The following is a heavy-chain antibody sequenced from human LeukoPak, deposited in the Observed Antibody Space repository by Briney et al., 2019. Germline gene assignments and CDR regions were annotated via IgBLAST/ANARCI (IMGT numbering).Heavy chain of an antibody. J-gene: IGHJ4*02. CDR2: INHSGST. CDR3: ARVKRTIFGVVYFDY. D-gene: IGHD3-3*01. V-gene: IGHV4-34*01. CDR1: GGSFSGYY. Sequence: PSETLSLTCAVYGGSFSGYYWSWIRQPPGKGLEWIGEINHSGSTNYNPSLKSRVTISVDTSKNQFSLKLSSVTAADTAVYYCARVKRTIFGVVYFDYWGQGTLVTVSS.